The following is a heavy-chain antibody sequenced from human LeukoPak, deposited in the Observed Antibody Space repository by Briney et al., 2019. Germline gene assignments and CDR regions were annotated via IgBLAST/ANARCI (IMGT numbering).Heavy chain of an antibody. Sequence: GESLKISCKDSGYSFSNHWIGWVRQMPGKNLEWMGIIYVGDSDTRYSPSFQGQVTISADKSINTAYLQWSTLKASDTAMYYCARGAYGDYFDYWGQGTLVTVSS. V-gene: IGHV5-51*01. CDR3: ARGAYGDYFDY. CDR1: GYSFSNHW. CDR2: IYVGDSDT. D-gene: IGHD4-17*01. J-gene: IGHJ4*02.